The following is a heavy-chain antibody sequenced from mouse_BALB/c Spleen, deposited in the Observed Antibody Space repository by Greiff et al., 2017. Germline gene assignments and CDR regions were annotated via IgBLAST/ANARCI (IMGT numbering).Heavy chain of an antibody. CDR1: GYSITSGYY. D-gene: IGHD2-4*01. CDR3: ARAYYYDYAMDY. J-gene: IGHJ4*01. Sequence: EVKLLESGPGLVKPSQSLSLTCSVTGYSITSGYYWNWIRQFPGNKLEWMGYISYDGSNNYNPSLKNRISITRDTSKNQFFLKLNSVTTEDTATYYCARAYYYDYAMDYWGQGTSVTVSS. V-gene: IGHV3-6*02. CDR2: ISYDGSN.